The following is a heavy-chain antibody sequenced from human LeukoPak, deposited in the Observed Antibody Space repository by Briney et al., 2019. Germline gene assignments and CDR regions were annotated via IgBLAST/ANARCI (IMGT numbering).Heavy chain of an antibody. Sequence: PGGSLRLSCAASGFTFRGYSMNWVRQAPGKGLEWVSYISSGRSPIYYADSVRGRFTISRDNAKRSLYLQMNRLRAEDTAVYYCARGRADYYFDYWSQGTMVTVSS. V-gene: IGHV3-48*01. D-gene: IGHD2-21*02. CDR1: GFTFRGYS. J-gene: IGHJ4*02. CDR3: ARGRADYYFDY. CDR2: ISSGRSPI.